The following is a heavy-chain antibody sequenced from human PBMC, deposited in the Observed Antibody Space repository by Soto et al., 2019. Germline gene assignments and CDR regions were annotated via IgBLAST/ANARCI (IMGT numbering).Heavy chain of an antibody. V-gene: IGHV1-69*01. Sequence: QVQLVQSGAEVRKPGSSVKVSCRASGGTFSSYTIGWVRQAPGQGLEWMGGIIPMFATADYAQKFQGRLTITADESTSTAYMQLSSLRSEDTAVYYCSISDAYGRGDYWGQGTLVTVSS. CDR3: SISDAYGRGDY. CDR1: GGTFSSYT. CDR2: IIPMFATA. J-gene: IGHJ4*02. D-gene: IGHD4-17*01.